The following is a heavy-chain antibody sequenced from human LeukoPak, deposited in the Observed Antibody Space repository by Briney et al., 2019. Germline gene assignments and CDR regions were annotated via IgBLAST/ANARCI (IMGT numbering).Heavy chain of an antibody. CDR3: AREGIVVVVAASYAFDI. J-gene: IGHJ3*02. V-gene: IGHV4-34*01. Sequence: SETLSLTCAVYGGSFSGYYWSCIRQPPGKGLEWIGEINHSGRTNYNPSLKSRVTISVDTSKNQFSLKLSSVTAADTAVYYCAREGIVVVVAASYAFDIWGQGTMVTVSS. D-gene: IGHD2-15*01. CDR1: GGSFSGYY. CDR2: INHSGRT.